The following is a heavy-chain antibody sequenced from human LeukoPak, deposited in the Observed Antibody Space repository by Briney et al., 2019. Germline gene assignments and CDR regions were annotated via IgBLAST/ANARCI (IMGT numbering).Heavy chain of an antibody. CDR1: RFTFSTYG. D-gene: IGHD1-26*01. Sequence: GGSLRLPCAASRFTFSTYGMHWVRQATGKGLEWVAVISYDGSYTNYADSVKGRFTISRDNSKNTLYLQMNSLRVEDTAVYYSAKGGPPTGASPRPWDFNHWGQGALVTVSS. J-gene: IGHJ4*02. CDR3: AKGGPPTGASPRPWDFNH. CDR2: ISYDGSYT. V-gene: IGHV3-30*18.